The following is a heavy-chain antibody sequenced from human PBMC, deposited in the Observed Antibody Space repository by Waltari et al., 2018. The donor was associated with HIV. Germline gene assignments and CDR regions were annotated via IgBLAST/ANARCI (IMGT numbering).Heavy chain of an antibody. CDR1: GFRFAGYA. Sequence: EVQLLESGGGLVQPGGSLRLSCEVSGFRFAGYAMSWVRQAPGKGLEWGSSISASAGRTYYADSVKGRFTISRDNSASKMFLQMNSLRADDTALYYCAKKAGGEYGGYDPPDPFDYWGQGTLVTVSS. CDR2: ISASAGRT. D-gene: IGHD5-12*01. CDR3: AKKAGGEYGGYDPPDPFDY. V-gene: IGHV3-23*01. J-gene: IGHJ4*02.